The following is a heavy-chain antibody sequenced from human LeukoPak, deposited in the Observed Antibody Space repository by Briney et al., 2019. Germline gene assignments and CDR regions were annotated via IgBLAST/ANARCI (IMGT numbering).Heavy chain of an antibody. D-gene: IGHD6-6*01. J-gene: IGHJ6*03. CDR2: IYYSGST. Sequence: SETLSLTCTVSGGSISSSNYYWGWIRQPPGKGLEWIGSIYYSGSTYYNPSLKSRVTISVDTSKNQFSLKLSSVTAADTAMYYCARGPPIIAAREKGYYYYYMDVWGKGTTVTVSS. CDR1: GGSISSSNYY. V-gene: IGHV4-39*07. CDR3: ARGPPIIAAREKGYYYYYMDV.